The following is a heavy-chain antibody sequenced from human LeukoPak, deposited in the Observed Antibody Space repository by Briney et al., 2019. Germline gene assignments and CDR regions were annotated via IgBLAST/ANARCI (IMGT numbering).Heavy chain of an antibody. CDR3: AREPMQWLTTRWFDP. D-gene: IGHD6-19*01. V-gene: IGHV1-69*13. Sequence: SVKVSCKASGGTFSSYAISWVRHAPGQGLEWMGGIIPIFGTANYAQKFQGRVTITADESTSTAYMELSSLRSEDTAVYYCAREPMQWLTTRWFDPWGQGTLVTVSS. CDR1: GGTFSSYA. CDR2: IIPIFGTA. J-gene: IGHJ5*02.